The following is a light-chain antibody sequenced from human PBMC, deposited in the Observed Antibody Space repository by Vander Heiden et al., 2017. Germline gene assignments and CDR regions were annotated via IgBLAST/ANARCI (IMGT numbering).Light chain of an antibody. CDR1: VLAKKY. J-gene: IGLJ2*01. CDR2: KDS. CDR3: YSAADNNLV. V-gene: IGLV3-27*01. Sequence: SYALTQPSSVSVSPGQTARITCSGDVLAKKYARWFQQKPGQAPVLVIYKDSGRPSGIPERFSGSSSGTTVTLTISGAQVEDEADYYCYSAADNNLVFGGGTKLTVL.